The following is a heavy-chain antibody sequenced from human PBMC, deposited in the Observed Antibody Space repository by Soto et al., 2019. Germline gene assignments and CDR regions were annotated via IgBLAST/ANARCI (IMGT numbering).Heavy chain of an antibody. Sequence: QVQLVQSGAEVKNPGASVKVSCKASGYTFTRYGIGWARQAPGQGLEWMGWINPYNGNTNYAQNVQGRVTLTTDTSPSTAYMELRSLRSNDTAIYYCAMVDVYVTPSPQDVWGQGTTVIVSS. CDR2: INPYNGNT. V-gene: IGHV1-18*01. CDR3: AMVDVYVTPSPQDV. D-gene: IGHD3-16*01. CDR1: GYTFTRYG. J-gene: IGHJ6*02.